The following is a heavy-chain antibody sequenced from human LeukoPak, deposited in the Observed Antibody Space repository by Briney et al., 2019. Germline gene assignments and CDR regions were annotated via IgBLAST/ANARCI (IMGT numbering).Heavy chain of an antibody. CDR3: ARVPFVRRTQIIAAAGSYFDY. CDR1: GFTFSGSA. D-gene: IGHD6-13*01. J-gene: IGHJ4*02. CDR2: IRSKANSYAT. Sequence: GGSLRLSCAASGFTFSGSAMHWVRQASGKGLEWVGRIRSKANSYATAYAASVKGRFTISRDDSKNTAYLQMNSLKTEDTAVYYCARVPFVRRTQIIAAAGSYFDYWGQGTLVTVSS. V-gene: IGHV3-73*01.